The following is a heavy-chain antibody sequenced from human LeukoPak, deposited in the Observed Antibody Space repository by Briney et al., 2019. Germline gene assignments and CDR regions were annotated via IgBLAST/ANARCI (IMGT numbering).Heavy chain of an antibody. V-gene: IGHV3-21*01. CDR3: ARLRRNSDRSGYYYYYDY. Sequence: GRSLRLSCAASGYTFSSYSMNWVSQAPGKGLEWVSSISVGSNYKYYADSVRGRFSISRDDAKNSLYLQMDSLRGDDTAVYYCARLRRNSDRSGYYYYYDYWGQGTLVTVSS. D-gene: IGHD3-22*01. CDR1: GYTFSSYS. J-gene: IGHJ4*02. CDR2: ISVGSNYK.